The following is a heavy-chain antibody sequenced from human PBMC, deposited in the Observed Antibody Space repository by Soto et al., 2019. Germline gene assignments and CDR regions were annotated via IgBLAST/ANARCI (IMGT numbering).Heavy chain of an antibody. V-gene: IGHV3-23*01. D-gene: IGHD6-13*01. CDR2: ISGSGGST. CDR3: AKDQGSSWYEIDY. J-gene: IGHJ4*02. CDR1: GFTFSNYA. Sequence: EVQLLESRGGLVQPGGSLRLSCAASGFTFSNYAVTWVRQAPGKGLEWVSTISGSGGSTYYADSVKGRFTISRDNSKNTLYLQMTSLRAEDTAVYYCAKDQGSSWYEIDYWGQGTLVTVSS.